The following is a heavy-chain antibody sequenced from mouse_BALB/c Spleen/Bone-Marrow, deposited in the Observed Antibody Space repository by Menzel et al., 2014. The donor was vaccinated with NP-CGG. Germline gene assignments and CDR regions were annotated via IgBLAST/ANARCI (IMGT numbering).Heavy chain of an antibody. CDR2: IWGGGST. V-gene: IGHV2-6-5*01. Sequence: QVQLQQSGPGLVAPSQRLSITCTVSGFSLTDCGVSWIRQPPGKGLEWLGVIWGGGSTYYNSALKSRLSISKDNSKSQVFLKTNSLQTDDTAMYYCARIYFDFGGFAYWGQGTLVTVSA. J-gene: IGHJ3*01. D-gene: IGHD2-4*01. CDR3: ARIYFDFGGFAY. CDR1: GFSLTDCG.